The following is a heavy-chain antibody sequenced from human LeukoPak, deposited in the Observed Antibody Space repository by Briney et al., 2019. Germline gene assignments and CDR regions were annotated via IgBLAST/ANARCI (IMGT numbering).Heavy chain of an antibody. V-gene: IGHV4-31*03. CDR2: INYSGST. CDR3: ARSRKDQWLAHDY. J-gene: IGHJ4*02. CDR1: GGSISSGGHY. Sequence: PSQTLSLTCTVSGGSISSGGHYWSWIRQHPGKGLEWIGYINYSGSTYYNPSLKSRVTISVDTSQNQFSLKLSSVTAADTAVYYCARSRKDQWLAHDYWGQGTLVTVSS. D-gene: IGHD6-19*01.